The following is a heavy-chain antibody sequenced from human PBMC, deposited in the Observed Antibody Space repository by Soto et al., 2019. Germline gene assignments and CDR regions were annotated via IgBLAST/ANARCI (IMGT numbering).Heavy chain of an antibody. CDR1: GYTFSSYT. J-gene: IGHJ6*02. D-gene: IGHD2-8*02. V-gene: IGHV1-18*04. Sequence: QVQLVQSGPEVKKPGASVKVSCKTSGYTFSSYTISWVRQAPGQGLEWMGWISFNNGDTKYAQKFQGRVTMTTDTSTSTAHMELRSLRSDDTAVYYCARDRDVVLVPPPTYDYYYYGMYVWGQGTTVTVSS. CDR2: ISFNNGDT. CDR3: ARDRDVVLVPPPTYDYYYYGMYV.